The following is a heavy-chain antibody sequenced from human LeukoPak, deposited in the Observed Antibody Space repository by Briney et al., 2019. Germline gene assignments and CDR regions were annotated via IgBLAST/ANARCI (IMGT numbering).Heavy chain of an antibody. CDR2: IYYSGNT. CDR1: GGSISSGDYY. V-gene: IGHV4-61*08. D-gene: IGHD3-22*01. Sequence: SETLTLTCTVSGGSISSGDYYWSWIRQPPGKGLEWIGYIYYSGNTNYNPSLKSRVTTSVDTSKNQFSLKLSSVTAADTAVYYCARGPNSGYFDYWGQGTLVTVSS. CDR3: ARGPNSGYFDY. J-gene: IGHJ4*02.